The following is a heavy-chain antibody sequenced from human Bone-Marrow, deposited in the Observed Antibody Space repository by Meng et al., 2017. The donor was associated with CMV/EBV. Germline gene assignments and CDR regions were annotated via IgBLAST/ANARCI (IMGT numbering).Heavy chain of an antibody. J-gene: IGHJ4*02. V-gene: IGHV1-2*02. CDR2: INPNSGGT. CDR3: AREAVGASDY. Sequence: ASVKVSCKVSGYTLTELSMHWVRQAPGQGLEWMGWINPNSGGTNYAQKFQGRVTMTRDTSISTAYMELSRLRSDDTAVYYCAREAVGASDYWGQGTLVTVSS. CDR1: GYTLTELS. D-gene: IGHD1-26*01.